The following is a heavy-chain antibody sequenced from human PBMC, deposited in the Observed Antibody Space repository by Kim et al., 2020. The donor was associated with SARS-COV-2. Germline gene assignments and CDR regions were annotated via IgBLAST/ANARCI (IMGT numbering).Heavy chain of an antibody. Sequence: GGSLRLSCAASGFTFSSYSMNWVRQAPGKGLEWVSSISSSSSYVYYADSVKGRFTISRDNAKNSLYLQMNSLRAEDTAVYYCASVSGLYFEFDYWGQGTLVTVSS. CDR1: GFTFSSYS. CDR3: ASVSGLYFEFDY. D-gene: IGHD2-8*01. J-gene: IGHJ4*02. CDR2: ISSSSSYV. V-gene: IGHV3-21*01.